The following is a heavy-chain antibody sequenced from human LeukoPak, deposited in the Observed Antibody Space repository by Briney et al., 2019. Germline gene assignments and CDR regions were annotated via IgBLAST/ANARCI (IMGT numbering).Heavy chain of an antibody. Sequence: ASVKVSCKASGYTFTGYYMHWVRQAPGQGLEWMGWINPNSGGTNYAQKFQGRVTMTRDTSISTACMELSRLRSDDTAVYYCARDHLYYDYVWGSYRGYHDAFDIWGQGTMVTVSS. CDR2: INPNSGGT. V-gene: IGHV1-2*02. CDR1: GYTFTGYY. CDR3: ARDHLYYDYVWGSYRGYHDAFDI. J-gene: IGHJ3*02. D-gene: IGHD3-16*02.